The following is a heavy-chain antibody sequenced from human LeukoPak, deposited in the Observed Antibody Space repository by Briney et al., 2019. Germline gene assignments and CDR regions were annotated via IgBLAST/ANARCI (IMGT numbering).Heavy chain of an antibody. CDR3: AREPGYYFDY. CDR1: GGSISSYY. CDR2: IYCSGST. Sequence: SETLSLTCTVSGGSISSYYWSWIRQPPGKGLEWIGYIYCSGSTNYNPSLKSRVTISVDTSKNQFPLKLSSVTAADTAVYYCAREPGYYFDYWGQGTLVTVSS. J-gene: IGHJ4*02. V-gene: IGHV4-59*01.